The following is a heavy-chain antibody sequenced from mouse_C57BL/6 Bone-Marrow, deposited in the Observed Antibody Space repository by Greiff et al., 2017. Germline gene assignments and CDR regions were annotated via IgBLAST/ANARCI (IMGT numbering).Heavy chain of an antibody. D-gene: IGHD2-4*01. J-gene: IGHJ4*01. CDR1: GYTFTSYW. CDR3: AIKRYDYDHYAMDY. Sequence: QVQLKQPGAELVKPGASVKVSCKASGYTFTSYWMHWVKQRPGQGLEWIGRIHPSDSDTNYNQKFKGKATLTVDKSSSTAYMQLSSLTSEDSAVYYCAIKRYDYDHYAMDYWGQGTSVTVSS. V-gene: IGHV1-74*01. CDR2: IHPSDSDT.